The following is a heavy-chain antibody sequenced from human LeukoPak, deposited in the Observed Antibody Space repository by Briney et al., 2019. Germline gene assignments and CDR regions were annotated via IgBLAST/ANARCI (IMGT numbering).Heavy chain of an antibody. J-gene: IGHJ4*02. CDR1: GFTFSSYE. V-gene: IGHV3-48*03. D-gene: IGHD2-15*01. Sequence: PGGSLRLSCAASGFTFSSYEMNWVRQAPGKGLEWVSYISSSGSTIYYADSVKGRFTISRDNAKNSLYLQMNSLRAEDTAVYYCARSPSGGSWSFDYWGQGTLVTVSS. CDR2: ISSSGSTI. CDR3: ARSPSGGSWSFDY.